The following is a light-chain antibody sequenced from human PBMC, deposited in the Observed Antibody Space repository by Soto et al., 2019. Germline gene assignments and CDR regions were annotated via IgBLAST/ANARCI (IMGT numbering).Light chain of an antibody. J-gene: IGLJ2*01. V-gene: IGLV2-23*03. CDR2: EGI. Sequence: QLVLSQPASVSGSPGQSITISCTGTSTDVGSYNLVSWYQQHPGKAPKLIIYEGIKRPSGVSNRFSGYKSGNTASLTISGLQAEYEDEYHCCSYAGNNTFVVFGGGTKLTVL. CDR3: CSYAGNNTFVV. CDR1: STDVGSYNL.